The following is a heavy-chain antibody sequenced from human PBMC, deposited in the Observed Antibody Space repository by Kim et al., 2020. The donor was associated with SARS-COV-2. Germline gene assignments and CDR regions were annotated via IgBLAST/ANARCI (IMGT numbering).Heavy chain of an antibody. V-gene: IGHV3-23*01. Sequence: GGSLRLSCAASGFTFSSYAMSWVRQAPGKGLEWVSAISGSGGSTSYADSVKGRFTISRDNSKNTLYLQMNSLRAEDTAVYYCAKEMVGATEVGADYWGQGTLVTVSS. J-gene: IGHJ4*02. CDR3: AKEMVGATEVGADY. CDR1: GFTFSSYA. D-gene: IGHD1-26*01. CDR2: ISGSGGST.